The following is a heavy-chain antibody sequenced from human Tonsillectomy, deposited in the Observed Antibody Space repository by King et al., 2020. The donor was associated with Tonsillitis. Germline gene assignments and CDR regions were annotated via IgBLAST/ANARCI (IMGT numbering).Heavy chain of an antibody. J-gene: IGHJ2*01. V-gene: IGHV3-21*01. CDR2: ISSSSSFI. Sequence: VQLVESGGGLVKPGGSLKLSCAASGFTFSTYSMNWVRQAPGKGLEWVSSISSSSSFIYYADSVKGRFTISRDNAKNSLYLQMNSLRAEDTAVYYCSRDRGGAVAEDWYFDLWGRGTLVTVSS. D-gene: IGHD6-19*01. CDR3: SRDRGGAVAEDWYFDL. CDR1: GFTFSTYS.